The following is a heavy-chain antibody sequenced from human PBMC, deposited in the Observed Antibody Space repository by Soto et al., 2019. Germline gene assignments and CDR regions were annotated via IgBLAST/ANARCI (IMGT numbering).Heavy chain of an antibody. Sequence: SVKVSCKASGGTLSSYTISWVRQAPGQGLEWMGRIIPILGIANYAQKFQGRVTITADKSTSTAYMELSSLRSEDTAVYYCARVWGSPDAFDIWGQGTMVTVSS. CDR1: GGTLSSYT. CDR3: ARVWGSPDAFDI. J-gene: IGHJ3*02. CDR2: IIPILGIA. D-gene: IGHD2-21*01. V-gene: IGHV1-69*02.